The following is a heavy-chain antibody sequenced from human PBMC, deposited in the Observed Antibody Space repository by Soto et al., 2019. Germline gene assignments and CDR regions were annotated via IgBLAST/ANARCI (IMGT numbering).Heavy chain of an antibody. CDR2: IVVVSGST. Sequence: QMQLVQSAAEVREPGTSVRVSCRASGFDFGSFGIQFLRQTRGRGLEWIGWIVVVSGSTNYARQFQGRVAISRDMSSSTAYLDLYDLKSDDTAVYFWSADHPQMAMGWPVWGQGTTVTVSS. D-gene: IGHD1-26*01. CDR3: SADHPQMAMGWPV. J-gene: IGHJ6*02. V-gene: IGHV1-58*02. CDR1: GFDFGSFG.